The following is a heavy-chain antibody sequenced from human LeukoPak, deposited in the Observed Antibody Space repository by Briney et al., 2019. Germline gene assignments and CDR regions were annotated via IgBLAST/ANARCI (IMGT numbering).Heavy chain of an antibody. CDR1: GFTFSSYS. CDR2: ISSSSSYI. V-gene: IGHV3-21*01. Sequence: GGSLRLSCAASGFTFSSYSMNWVRQAPGKGLEWVSSISSSSSYIYYADSVKGRFTISRDNSKNTLYLQMNSLRPDDTAVYYCARDPSSGYYLYFDYWGQGTLLTVSS. CDR3: ARDPSSGYYLYFDY. J-gene: IGHJ4*02. D-gene: IGHD3-22*01.